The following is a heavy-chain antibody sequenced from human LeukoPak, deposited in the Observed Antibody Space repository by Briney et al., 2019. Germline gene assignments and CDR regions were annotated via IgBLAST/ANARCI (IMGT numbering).Heavy chain of an antibody. J-gene: IGHJ4*02. D-gene: IGHD5-24*01. CDR1: GFTFDDYA. V-gene: IGHV3-9*01. CDR2: ISWNSGSI. CDR3: ARWEIRGTAHKLDY. Sequence: PGGSLRLSCAASGFTFDDYAMHWVRQAPGKGLEWVSGISWNSGSIGYADSVKGRFTISRDNAKNSMYLQMNSLRAEDTAVYYCARWEIRGTAHKLDYWGQGTLVTVSS.